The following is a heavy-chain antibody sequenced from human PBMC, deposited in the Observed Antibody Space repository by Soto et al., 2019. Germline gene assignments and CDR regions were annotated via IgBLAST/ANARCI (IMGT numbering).Heavy chain of an antibody. V-gene: IGHV3-11*05. Sequence: QVQLVESGGGLVKPGGSLRLSCAASGLTFSDYYMSWIRQAQGKGLEWISYISSSSTYTNYADSVKGRFTISRDNAKNSLFLQMNSLRADDTAIYYCARVLSESFDYWGQGTLVTVSS. J-gene: IGHJ4*02. CDR2: ISSSSTYT. D-gene: IGHD2-8*02. CDR1: GLTFSDYY. CDR3: ARVLSESFDY.